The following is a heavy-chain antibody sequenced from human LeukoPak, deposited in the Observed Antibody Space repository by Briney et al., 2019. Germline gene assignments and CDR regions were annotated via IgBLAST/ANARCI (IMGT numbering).Heavy chain of an antibody. V-gene: IGHV4-39*01. D-gene: IGHD1-14*01. J-gene: IGHJ2*01. CDR1: GGSMSNIYY. Sequence: SETLSLTCNVSGGSMSNIYYWGWIRQPPGKGLEWIGNIFYSGITYYNPSLRSRVTIAIDTSKSQFSLKLSSVTAADTAVYYCARRKGWTPGHWYFDLWGRGTLVTVSS. CDR2: IFYSGIT. CDR3: ARRKGWTPGHWYFDL.